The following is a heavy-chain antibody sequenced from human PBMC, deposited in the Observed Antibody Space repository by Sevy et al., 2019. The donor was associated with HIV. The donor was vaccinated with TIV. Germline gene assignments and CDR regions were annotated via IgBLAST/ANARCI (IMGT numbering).Heavy chain of an antibody. J-gene: IGHJ3*02. D-gene: IGHD6-13*01. CDR3: ATALSGSSRVFDFDI. Sequence: ASVKVSCKVSGYTLTELSMHWVRQAPGKGLEWMGGFDPEDGETIYAQKFQGRVTMTEDTSTDTAYMELGSLRSEDTAVYYWATALSGSSRVFDFDIWGQGTMVTVSS. V-gene: IGHV1-24*01. CDR1: GYTLTELS. CDR2: FDPEDGET.